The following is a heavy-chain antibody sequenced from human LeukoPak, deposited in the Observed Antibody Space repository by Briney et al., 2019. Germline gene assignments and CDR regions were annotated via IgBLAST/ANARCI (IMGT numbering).Heavy chain of an antibody. CDR2: IYYSGST. V-gene: IGHV4-39*01. CDR3: ARQDDIVVVTAILGAAFDI. CDR1: GGSISSYY. J-gene: IGHJ3*02. Sequence: SETLSLTCTVSGGSISSYYWGWIRQPPGKGLEWIGSIYYSGSTYYNPSLKSRVTISVDTSKNQFSLKLSSVTAADTAVYYCARQDDIVVVTAILGAAFDIWGQGTMVTVSS. D-gene: IGHD2-21*02.